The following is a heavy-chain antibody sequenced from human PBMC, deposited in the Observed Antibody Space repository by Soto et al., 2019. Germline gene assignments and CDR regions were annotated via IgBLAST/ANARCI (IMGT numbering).Heavy chain of an antibody. D-gene: IGHD3-22*01. CDR3: ARQIYDSDKGPNFQYYFDS. CDR1: GFTFSSYW. V-gene: IGHV3-7*03. J-gene: IGHJ4*02. Sequence: VSLRLSCAASGFTFSSYWMSWVRQAPGKGLEWVANIKQDGSEKYYVDSVKGRFTISRDNAKNSLYLQMNSLRASDTAMYYCARQIYDSDKGPNFQYYFDSWGQGTPVTVSS. CDR2: IKQDGSEK.